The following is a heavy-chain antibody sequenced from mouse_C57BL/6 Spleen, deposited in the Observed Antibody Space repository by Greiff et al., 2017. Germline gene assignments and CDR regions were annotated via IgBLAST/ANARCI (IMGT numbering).Heavy chain of an antibody. CDR1: GYTFTDYE. CDR3: TRKGYYGNPFDY. CDR2: IDPETGGT. V-gene: IGHV1-15*01. D-gene: IGHD2-1*01. J-gene: IGHJ2*01. Sequence: VQLQQSGAELVRPGASVTLSCKASGYTFTDYEMHWVKQTPVHGLEWIGAIDPETGGTAYNQKFKGKAILTADKSSSTAYIELRSLTSEDSAVYYCTRKGYYGNPFDYWGQGTTLTVSS.